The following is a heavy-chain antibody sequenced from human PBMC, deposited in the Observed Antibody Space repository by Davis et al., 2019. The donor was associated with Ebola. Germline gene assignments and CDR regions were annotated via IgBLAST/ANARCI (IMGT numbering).Heavy chain of an antibody. CDR1: GGSISSSSYY. CDR2: IYYSGST. CDR3: AKERLMGVVVVAATQGMDV. Sequence: SETLSLTCTVSGGSISSSSYYWGWIRQPPGKGLEWIGSIYYSGSTYYNPSLKSRVTISVDTSKNQFSLKLRSVTAADTAVYYCAKERLMGVVVVAATQGMDVWGQGTTVTVSS. V-gene: IGHV4-39*02. D-gene: IGHD2-15*01. J-gene: IGHJ6*02.